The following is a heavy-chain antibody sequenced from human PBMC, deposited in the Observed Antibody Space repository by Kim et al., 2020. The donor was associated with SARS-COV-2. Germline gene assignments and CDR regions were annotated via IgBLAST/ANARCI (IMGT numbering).Heavy chain of an antibody. D-gene: IGHD3-10*01. Sequence: NYAPQVQCRVTITADESKGTAYMELSSLRSEDTALYDCASQVRGGNWFDPWGQGTLVTVSS. CDR3: ASQVRGGNWFDP. J-gene: IGHJ5*02. V-gene: IGHV1-69*01.